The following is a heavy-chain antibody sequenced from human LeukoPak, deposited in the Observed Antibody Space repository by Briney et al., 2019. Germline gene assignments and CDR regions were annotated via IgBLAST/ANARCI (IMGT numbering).Heavy chain of an antibody. CDR3: ARHGGDYSNGNWFDP. V-gene: IGHV4-39*01. J-gene: IGHJ5*02. Sequence: SETLSLTCTVSGGSISSSSYYWGWIRQPPGKGLEWIGSIYYSGSTYYNPSLKSRVTISVDTSKNQFSLKLSSVTAADTAVYYCARHGGDYSNGNWFDPWGQGTLVTVSS. D-gene: IGHD4-11*01. CDR1: GGSISSSSYY. CDR2: IYYSGST.